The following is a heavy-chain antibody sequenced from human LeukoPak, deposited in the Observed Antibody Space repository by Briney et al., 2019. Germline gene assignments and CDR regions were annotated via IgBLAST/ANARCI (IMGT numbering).Heavy chain of an antibody. J-gene: IGHJ3*02. CDR3: ARAPDYGDYEGLGAFDI. CDR1: GGSISSGSYY. D-gene: IGHD4-17*01. Sequence: TLSLTCTVSGGSISSGSYYWSWIRQPAGQGLEWIGRFYTSGSTNYNPSLKSRVTISVDTSKNQFSLKLSSVTAADTAVYYCARAPDYGDYEGLGAFDIWGQGTMVTVSS. V-gene: IGHV4-61*02. CDR2: FYTSGST.